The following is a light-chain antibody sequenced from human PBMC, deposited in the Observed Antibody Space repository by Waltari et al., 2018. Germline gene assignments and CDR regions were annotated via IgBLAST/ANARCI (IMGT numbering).Light chain of an antibody. CDR2: DAS. CDR1: QSIGPY. CDR3: QQNSNVPPT. J-gene: IGKJ1*01. V-gene: IGKV1-39*01. Sequence: DIEMTQSPSSLSASVGDRVIITCRASQSIGPYINWYQQKPGTAPKLLLYDASILQAGVPSKFSGSGSGTVFTLNISSLQPEDFATYYCQQNSNVPPTFGLGTKVEIK.